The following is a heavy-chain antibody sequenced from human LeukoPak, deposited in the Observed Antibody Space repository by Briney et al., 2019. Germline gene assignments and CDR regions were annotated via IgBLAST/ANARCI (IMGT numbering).Heavy chain of an antibody. J-gene: IGHJ4*02. CDR1: GGSIRSGAYY. D-gene: IGHD6-6*01. V-gene: IGHV4-31*03. Sequence: PSQTLSLTCSVSGGSIRSGAYYWSWIRQYLGKGLEWNGYVNSTGATYYNPSLKSRVAISVDTSKNQFYLRLISVTAADTAVYFCARGDSNSSDWGQGTLVTVSS. CDR3: ARGDSNSSD. CDR2: VNSTGAT.